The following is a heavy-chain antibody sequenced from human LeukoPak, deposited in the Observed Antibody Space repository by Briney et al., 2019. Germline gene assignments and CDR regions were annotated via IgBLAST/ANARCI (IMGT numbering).Heavy chain of an antibody. Sequence: ASVKVSCKASGYTFTSYGISWVRQAPGQGLEWMGWISAYNGNTNYAQKLQGRVTMTTDTSTSTAYMELRSLRSDDTAVYYCAXXRWCSGGSCYFPYWGQGTLVTVSS. D-gene: IGHD2-15*01. CDR3: AXXRWCSGGSCYFPY. CDR1: GYTFTSYG. CDR2: ISAYNGNT. J-gene: IGHJ4*02. V-gene: IGHV1-18*01.